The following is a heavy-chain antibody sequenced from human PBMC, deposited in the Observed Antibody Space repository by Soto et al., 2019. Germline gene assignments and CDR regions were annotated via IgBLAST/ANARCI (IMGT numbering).Heavy chain of an antibody. CDR1: GFTFSSYA. V-gene: IGHV3-21*01. CDR2: ISSTGTYK. D-gene: IGHD3-10*01. J-gene: IGHJ5*01. Sequence: EVQLLESGGGLVQPGGSLRLSCAASGFTFSSYAMSWVRQAPGKGLEWVSAISSTGTYKYYADAVKGRFTISRDNAKNSLFLQMNRLRVDDTAVYHCARISRGNWFDSWGQGTLVTVSS. CDR3: ARISRGNWFDS.